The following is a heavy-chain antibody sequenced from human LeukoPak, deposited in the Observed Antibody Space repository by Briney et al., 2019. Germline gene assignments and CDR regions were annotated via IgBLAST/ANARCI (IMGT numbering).Heavy chain of an antibody. J-gene: IGHJ4*02. D-gene: IGHD2-2*01. V-gene: IGHV4-34*01. CDR3: ARGGRYCSSTSCYFGYSGYRSDFDY. CDR2: INHSGST. CDR1: GGSFSGYY. Sequence: PSETLSLTCAVYGGSFSGYYWSRIRQPPGKGLEWIGEINHSGSTNYNPSLKSRVTISVDTSKNQFSLKLSSVTAADTAVYYCARGGRYCSSTSCYFGYSGYRSDFDYWGQGTLVTVSS.